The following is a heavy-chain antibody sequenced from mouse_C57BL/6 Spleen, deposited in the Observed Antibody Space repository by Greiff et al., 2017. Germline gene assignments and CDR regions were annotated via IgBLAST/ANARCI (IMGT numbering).Heavy chain of an antibody. V-gene: IGHV1-53*01. D-gene: IGHD2-4*01. CDR2: INPSNGGT. CDR3: ARVNDYDYFDY. J-gene: IGHJ2*01. CDR1: GYTFTSYW. Sequence: VQLQQSGTELVKPGASVKLSCKASGYTFTSYWMPWVKQRPGQGLEWIGNINPSNGGTNYNEKFKSKATLTVDKSSSTAYMQLSSLTSEDSAVYCCARVNDYDYFDYWGQGTTLTVSS.